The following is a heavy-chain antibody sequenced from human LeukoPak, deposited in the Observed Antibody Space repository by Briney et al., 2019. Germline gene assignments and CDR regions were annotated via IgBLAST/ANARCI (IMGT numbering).Heavy chain of an antibody. CDR2: ISGSGGST. V-gene: IGHV3-23*01. D-gene: IGHD3-10*01. CDR1: GFTFSSYA. J-gene: IGHJ5*02. Sequence: GGSLRLSCAASGFTFSSYAMSWVRQAPGKGLEWVSGISGSGGSTYYADSVKGRFTISRDNAKNSLYLQMNSLRAEDTAVYYCARDWKGSGFDPWGQGTLVTVSS. CDR3: ARDWKGSGFDP.